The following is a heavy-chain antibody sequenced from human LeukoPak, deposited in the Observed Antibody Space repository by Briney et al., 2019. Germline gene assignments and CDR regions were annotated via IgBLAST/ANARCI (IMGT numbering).Heavy chain of an antibody. V-gene: IGHV1-2*04. D-gene: IGHD3-10*01. CDR3: ARGPAPGSLWFGELSTNWFDP. CDR1: GYTLTGYY. CDR2: INPNSGGT. Sequence: ASVKVSCKASGYTLTGYYMHWVRQAPGQGLKWMGWINPNSGGTNYAQKFQGWVTMTRDTSISTAYMELSRLRSDDTAVYYCARGPAPGSLWFGELSTNWFDPWGQGTLVTVSS. J-gene: IGHJ5*02.